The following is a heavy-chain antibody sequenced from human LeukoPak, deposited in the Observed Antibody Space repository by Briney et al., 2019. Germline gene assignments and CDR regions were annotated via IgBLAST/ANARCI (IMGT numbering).Heavy chain of an antibody. V-gene: IGHV3-53*01. CDR3: ARDYYDSSGYYFGGFDY. CDR2: IYSDGST. J-gene: IGHJ4*02. CDR1: GFTVSTNY. D-gene: IGHD3-22*01. Sequence: GGSLRLSCAASGFTVSTNYMSWVRQAPGKGLEWVSVIYSDGSTYYADSVKGRFTISRDNSKNTLYLQMNSLRAGDTAVYYCARDYYDSSGYYFGGFDYWGQGTLVTVSS.